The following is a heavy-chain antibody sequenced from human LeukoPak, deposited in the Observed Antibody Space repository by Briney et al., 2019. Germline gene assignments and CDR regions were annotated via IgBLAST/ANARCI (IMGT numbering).Heavy chain of an antibody. V-gene: IGHV1-2*02. D-gene: IGHD3-10*01. CDR3: ARAYGSGSSYHPDY. CDR2: INPNSGGT. CDR1: GYTFTACY. J-gene: IGHJ4*02. Sequence: ASVTVSFKASGYTFTACYMHWVRQAPGQGLEWMGWINPNSGGTNSSQKFQDRVTLTRDTSISTAYMELGSLRSDDTAIYYCARAYGSGSSYHPDYWGQGTLVTVSS.